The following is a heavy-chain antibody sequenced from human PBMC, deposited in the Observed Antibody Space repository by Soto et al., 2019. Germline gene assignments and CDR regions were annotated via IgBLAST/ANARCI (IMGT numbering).Heavy chain of an antibody. J-gene: IGHJ2*01. D-gene: IGHD3-16*01. V-gene: IGHV1-69*06. Sequence: QVQLVQSGAEVKKPGSSVKVSCKASGGTFSSYAISWVRQAPGQGLEWMGGIIPVYGATNSAQKFRGRVTITADKSTATAYMELSSLTSEDTAVYYCARDWVGGSWYFDLWVRGTLVTVSS. CDR2: IIPVYGAT. CDR3: ARDWVGGSWYFDL. CDR1: GGTFSSYA.